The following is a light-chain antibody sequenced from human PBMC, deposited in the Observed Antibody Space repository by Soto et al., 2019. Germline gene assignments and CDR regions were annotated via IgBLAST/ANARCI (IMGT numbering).Light chain of an antibody. Sequence: EIVLTQSPGTLSLSPGERATLSCRARQSVSSSYLAWYQQKPGQAPRLLIYGASKRATGVPDRFSGSGSGTDFTLTISRLEPEDFAVYYCQQYMSSVTFGQGTKVEI. J-gene: IGKJ1*01. V-gene: IGKV3-20*01. CDR2: GAS. CDR3: QQYMSSVT. CDR1: QSVSSSY.